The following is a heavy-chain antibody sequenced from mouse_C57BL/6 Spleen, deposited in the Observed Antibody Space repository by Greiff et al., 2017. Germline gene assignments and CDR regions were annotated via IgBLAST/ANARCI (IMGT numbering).Heavy chain of an antibody. Sequence: EVKLEESGGGLVKPGGSLKLSCAASGFTFSSYAMSWVRQTPEKRLEWVATISDGGSYTYYPDNVKGRFTISRDNAKNNLYLQMSHLKSEDTAMYYCASVYGSSLYYFDYWGQGTTLTVSS. CDR1: GFTFSSYA. CDR2: ISDGGSYT. CDR3: ASVYGSSLYYFDY. D-gene: IGHD1-1*01. V-gene: IGHV5-4*03. J-gene: IGHJ2*01.